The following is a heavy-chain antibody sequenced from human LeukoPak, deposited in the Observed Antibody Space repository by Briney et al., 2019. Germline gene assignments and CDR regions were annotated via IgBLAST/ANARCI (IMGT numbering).Heavy chain of an antibody. D-gene: IGHD6-19*01. V-gene: IGHV1-2*02. J-gene: IGHJ4*02. CDR3: ASTGAKAVAGHAADY. Sequence: ASVKVSCKASGYTFTGYYMHWVRQVPGQGLEWMGWINPNSGGTNYAQKFQGRVTMTRDTSISTAYMELSRLRSDDTAVYYCASTGAKAVAGHAADYWGQGTLVTVSS. CDR1: GYTFTGYY. CDR2: INPNSGGT.